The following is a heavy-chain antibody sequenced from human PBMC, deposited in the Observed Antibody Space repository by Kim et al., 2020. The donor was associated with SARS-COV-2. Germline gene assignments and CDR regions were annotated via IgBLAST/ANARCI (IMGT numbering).Heavy chain of an antibody. Sequence: SETLSLTCTVSGGSISSYYWSWIRQPPGKGLEWIGYIYYSGSTNYNPSLKSRVTISVDTSKNQFSLKLSSVTAADTAVYYCARSGGGIAARLLYSWGQGTLVTVSS. CDR2: IYYSGST. CDR1: GGSISSYY. J-gene: IGHJ4*02. CDR3: ARSGGGIAARLLYS. V-gene: IGHV4-59*13. D-gene: IGHD6-6*01.